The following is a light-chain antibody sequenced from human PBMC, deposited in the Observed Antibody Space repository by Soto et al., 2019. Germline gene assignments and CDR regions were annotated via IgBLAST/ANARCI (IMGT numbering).Light chain of an antibody. Sequence: QSVLTQPASVSGSPGQSITLLCTGTSSDFGIYSSVSWYQQHPGKAPKLMIHDVFYRPSGVSSRFSGSRSGNTASLTISGLQAEDEADYYCSSFTSSSSYVFGPGTKL. CDR1: SSDFGIYSS. V-gene: IGLV2-14*01. J-gene: IGLJ1*01. CDR3: SSFTSSSSYV. CDR2: DVF.